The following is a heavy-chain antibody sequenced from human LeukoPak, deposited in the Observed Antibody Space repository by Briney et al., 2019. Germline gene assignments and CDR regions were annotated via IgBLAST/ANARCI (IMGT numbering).Heavy chain of an antibody. J-gene: IGHJ6*03. CDR2: IKQDGSEK. CDR1: GFTFSSYW. Sequence: PGGSLRLSCAASGFTFSSYWMSWVRQAPGKGLEWVANIKQDGSEKYYVDSVKGRFTISRDNAKNSLYLQMNSLRAEDTAVYYCARDLRYCSSPSCLYYYYYMDVWGKGTTVTVSS. V-gene: IGHV3-7*01. D-gene: IGHD2-2*01. CDR3: ARDLRYCSSPSCLYYYYYMDV.